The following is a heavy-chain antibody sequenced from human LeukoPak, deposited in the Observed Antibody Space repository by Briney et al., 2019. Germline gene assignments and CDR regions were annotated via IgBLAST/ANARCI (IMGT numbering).Heavy chain of an antibody. J-gene: IGHJ4*02. D-gene: IGHD3-10*01. Sequence: GGSLRLSCAASGFTFSNAWMSWVRQAPGKGLEWVGRIKSKTDGGTTDYAAPVKGRLTISRDDSKNTLYLQMNSLKTEDTAVYYCTTANVLLWFGELLLHDYWGQGTLVTVSS. CDR2: IKSKTDGGTT. CDR3: TTANVLLWFGELLLHDY. V-gene: IGHV3-15*01. CDR1: GFTFSNAW.